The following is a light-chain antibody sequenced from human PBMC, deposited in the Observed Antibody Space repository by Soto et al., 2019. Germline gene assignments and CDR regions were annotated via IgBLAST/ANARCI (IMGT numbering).Light chain of an antibody. Sequence: EIVMTQSPATLSVSPGERATLSCRASQSVSSSAAWYQQKPGQAPRLLIYGASTRATGVPARFSGSGSGTEFPLTISSLQSEDFAVYSCQQYYNWPLTFGQGTSLEIK. V-gene: IGKV3-15*01. CDR3: QQYYNWPLT. CDR1: QSVSSS. J-gene: IGKJ2*01. CDR2: GAS.